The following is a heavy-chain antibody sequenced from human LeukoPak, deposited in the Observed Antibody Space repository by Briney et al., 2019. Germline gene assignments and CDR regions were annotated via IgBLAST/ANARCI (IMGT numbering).Heavy chain of an antibody. D-gene: IGHD5-18*01. CDR2: IYYSGST. V-gene: IGHV4-59*12. Sequence: MTSETLSLTCTVSGGSISSYYWSWIRQPPGKGLEWIGYIYYSGSTNYNPSLKSRVTMSVDTSKNQFSLKLSSVTAADTAVYYCARVGYSYGPYPRAYYYYYMDVWGKGTTVTISS. CDR3: ARVGYSYGPYPRAYYYYYMDV. J-gene: IGHJ6*03. CDR1: GGSISSYY.